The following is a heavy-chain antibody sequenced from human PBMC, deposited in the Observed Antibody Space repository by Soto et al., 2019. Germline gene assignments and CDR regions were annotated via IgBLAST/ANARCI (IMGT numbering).Heavy chain of an antibody. CDR3: ARRIIAAAANDY. V-gene: IGHV4-39*01. CDR1: GGSISSSSYY. Sequence: QLQLQESGPGLVKPSETLSLTCTVSGGSISSSSYYWGWIRQPPGEGLEWIGSIYYGGNTYYNPSLKSRVTISVDTSKNQFSLKLSSVSAADTAVYYCARRIIAAAANDYWGQGTLVTVSS. D-gene: IGHD6-13*01. J-gene: IGHJ4*02. CDR2: IYYGGNT.